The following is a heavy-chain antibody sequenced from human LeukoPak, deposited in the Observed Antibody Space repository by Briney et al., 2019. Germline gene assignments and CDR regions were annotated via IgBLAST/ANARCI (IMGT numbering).Heavy chain of an antibody. CDR2: MNIDGSER. CDR1: GFSFSNYW. V-gene: IGHV3-7*01. D-gene: IGHD5-24*01. J-gene: IGHJ4*02. CDR3: AREGITLTLDY. Sequence: GGSLRLSCAASGFSFSNYWMGWVRQAPGKRPEWVANMNIDGSERYYADSVKGRFTISRDNARNSVFLQMSGLRVEDTAVYYCAREGITLTLDYWGQGTLVAVSS.